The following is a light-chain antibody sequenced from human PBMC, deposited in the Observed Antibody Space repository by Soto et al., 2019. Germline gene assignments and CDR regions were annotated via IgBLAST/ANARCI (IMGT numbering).Light chain of an antibody. V-gene: IGLV2-14*03. CDR1: RSDIGAYNF. CDR3: TSCTTSTTMI. Sequence: QSALTQPASVSGSPGQSITITCTGTRSDIGAYNFVSWYQQHPGEVPKLMLYDVSIRPSGVSNRFSGSKSGNTAALTISGLQAEDQADYYCTSCTTSTTMIFGGGTKVTVL. CDR2: DVS. J-gene: IGLJ2*01.